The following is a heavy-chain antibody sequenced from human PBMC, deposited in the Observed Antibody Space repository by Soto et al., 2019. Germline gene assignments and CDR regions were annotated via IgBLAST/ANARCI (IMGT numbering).Heavy chain of an antibody. CDR1: GFTLSSYG. CDR3: ARVLVAGYYFDS. D-gene: IGHD6-19*01. J-gene: IGHJ4*02. CDR2: IWYDGSNK. V-gene: IGHV3-33*01. Sequence: GGSLRLSCAASGFTLSSYGMNWVRQAPGKGLEWVAVIWYDGSNKYYADSVKGRFTISRDNSKDTLYLQMNSLRAEDTAVYYCARVLVAGYYFDSWGQGTLVTVSS.